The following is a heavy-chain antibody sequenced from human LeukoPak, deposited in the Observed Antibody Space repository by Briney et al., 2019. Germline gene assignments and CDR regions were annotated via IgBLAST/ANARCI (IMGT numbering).Heavy chain of an antibody. Sequence: SETLSLTCTVSGGSISSYYWSWIRQPPGAGLGWIGYIYYSGSTNYNPSLKSRVTMSVDTSKNQFSLNLSSVTAADTAVYYCARGGSSSSLNHFDYWGQGTLVTVSS. CDR2: IYYSGST. V-gene: IGHV4-59*01. CDR1: GGSISSYY. J-gene: IGHJ4*02. CDR3: ARGGSSSSLNHFDY. D-gene: IGHD6-13*01.